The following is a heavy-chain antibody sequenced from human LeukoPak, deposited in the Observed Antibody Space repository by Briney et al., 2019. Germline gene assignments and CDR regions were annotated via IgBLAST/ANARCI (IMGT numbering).Heavy chain of an antibody. CDR2: ISAYNGNT. D-gene: IGHD6-6*01. CDR1: GGTFSSYA. CDR3: ARALPEYSIETSFDY. V-gene: IGHV1-18*01. Sequence: GASVKVSCKASGGTFSSYAISWVRQAPGQGLEWMGWISAYNGNTNYAQKLQGRVTMTTDTSTSTAYMELRSLRSDDTAVYYCARALPEYSIETSFDYWGQGTLVTVSS. J-gene: IGHJ4*02.